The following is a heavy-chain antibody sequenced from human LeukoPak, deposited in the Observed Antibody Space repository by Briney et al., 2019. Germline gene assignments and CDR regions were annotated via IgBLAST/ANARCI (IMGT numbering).Heavy chain of an antibody. CDR3: ARNTDFLDI. D-gene: IGHD3/OR15-3a*01. Sequence: GGSLRLSCAASGFTLSRYWMHWVRQAPGKGLVWVSRISMDGSSTSYADSVKGRITISRDNAKNTVYLQMNSLRAEDTAVYYCARNTDFLDIWGQGTMVTVSS. V-gene: IGHV3-74*01. J-gene: IGHJ3*02. CDR2: ISMDGSST. CDR1: GFTLSRYW.